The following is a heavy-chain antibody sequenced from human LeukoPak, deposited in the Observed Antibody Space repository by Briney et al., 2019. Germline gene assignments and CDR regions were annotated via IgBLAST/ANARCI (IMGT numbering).Heavy chain of an antibody. CDR3: ARTCRGTSCSDFDY. CDR1: GYTFTSFD. D-gene: IGHD2-2*01. J-gene: IGHJ4*02. V-gene: IGHV1-8*01. CDR2: MNPNSGNT. Sequence: GASVKVSCKASGYTFTSFDINWVRQATGQGLEWMGWMNPNSGNTGYAQKFQGRVTMTRSTSISTAYMELNSLKSEDTAVYYCARTCRGTSCSDFDYWGQGTLVTVSS.